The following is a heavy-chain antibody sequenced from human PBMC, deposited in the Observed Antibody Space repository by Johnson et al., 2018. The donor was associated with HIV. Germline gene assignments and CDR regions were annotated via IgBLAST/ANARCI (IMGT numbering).Heavy chain of an antibody. J-gene: IGHJ3*02. CDR3: ARDQDYWGAFDI. V-gene: IGHV3-33*01. CDR2: IWDDGSNK. D-gene: IGHD7-27*01. Sequence: QVQLVESGGGVVQPGRSLRLSCAASGFSFRNYGMHWVRQAPGKGLEWVALIWDDGSNKNYADSVKGRFTISRDNSKKMLYLHMNSLRAEDTAVYYCARDQDYWGAFDIWGQGTMVTVSS. CDR1: GFSFRNYG.